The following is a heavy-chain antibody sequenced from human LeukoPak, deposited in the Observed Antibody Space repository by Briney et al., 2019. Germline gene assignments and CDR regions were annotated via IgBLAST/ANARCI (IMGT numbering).Heavy chain of an antibody. CDR1: GSTISSGGYY. CDR3: ARAYVDTARADY. J-gene: IGHJ4*02. CDR2: IYYSGST. V-gene: IGHV4-31*03. D-gene: IGHD5-18*01. Sequence: TLSLTCTVSGSTISSGGYYWSWIRQHPGKGLEWIGYIYYSGSTYYNPSLKSRVTISVDTSKNQFSLKLSSVTAADTAVYYCARAYVDTARADYWGQGTLVTVSS.